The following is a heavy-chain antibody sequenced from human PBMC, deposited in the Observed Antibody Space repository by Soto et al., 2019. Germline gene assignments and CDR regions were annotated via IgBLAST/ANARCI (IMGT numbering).Heavy chain of an antibody. CDR2: IYYSGST. CDR1: GGSISSSSYY. CDR3: ARSPQEYCSGGSCYPDAFDI. D-gene: IGHD2-15*01. Sequence: QLQLQESGPGLVKPSETLSLTCTVSGGSISSSSYYWGWIRQPPGKGLEWIGRIYYSGSTYYNPSLKSRVTISVDTSKNQFSLKLSYVTAADTAVYYCARSPQEYCSGGSCYPDAFDIWGQGTMVTVSS. V-gene: IGHV4-39*01. J-gene: IGHJ3*02.